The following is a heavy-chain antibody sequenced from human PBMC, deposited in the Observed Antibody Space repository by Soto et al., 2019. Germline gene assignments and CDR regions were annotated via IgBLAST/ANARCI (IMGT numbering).Heavy chain of an antibody. J-gene: IGHJ4*02. CDR3: ARPCSSTRCHRDY. V-gene: IGHV4-34*01. Sequence: PXXTLYRPCAVYGGSFSGYYWSWIRQPPGKGLELSGEINHSGSTNYNPSRKSRVTISVDTSKKQFSLKLSSVTAADTDVYYCARPCSSTRCHRDYWGQGTLCTVSS. CDR1: GGSFSGYY. D-gene: IGHD2-2*01. CDR2: INHSGST.